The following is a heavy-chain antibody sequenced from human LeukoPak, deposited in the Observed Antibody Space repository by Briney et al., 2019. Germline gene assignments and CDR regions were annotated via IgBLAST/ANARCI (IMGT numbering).Heavy chain of an antibody. CDR1: GFISSVYS. CDR3: VKTEAIRHTATWYQSSWFAP. J-gene: IGHJ5*02. V-gene: IGHV3-23*01. Sequence: PGGSLSHSCAPSGFISSVYSMSWVRHAPGKGPEWVACIRGSSGSIYHADSVTGRFTISRDNSTHTPYLQMNSLRAEHPAIYYCVKTEAIRHTATWYQSSWFAPWGERTLVTLPS. D-gene: IGHD6-13*01. CDR2: IRGSSGSI.